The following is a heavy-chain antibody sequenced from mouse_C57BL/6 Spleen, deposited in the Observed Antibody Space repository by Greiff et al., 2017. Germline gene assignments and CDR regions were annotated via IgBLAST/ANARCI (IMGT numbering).Heavy chain of an antibody. CDR1: GYTFTSYW. CDR2: IDPSDSYT. D-gene: IGHD1-1*01. CDR3: ARAPNYYGSRSFFGY. J-gene: IGHJ2*01. Sequence: VQLQQPGAELVMPGASVKLSCKASGYTFTSYWMHWVKQRPGQGLEWIGEIDPSDSYTNYNQKFKGKSTLTVDKSSSTAYMQLSSLTSEDSAVYYCARAPNYYGSRSFFGYRRHGTTLTVSS. V-gene: IGHV1-69*01.